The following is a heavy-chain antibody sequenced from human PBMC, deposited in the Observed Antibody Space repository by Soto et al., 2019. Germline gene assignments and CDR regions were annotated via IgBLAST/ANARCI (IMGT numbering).Heavy chain of an antibody. Sequence: SETLSLTCTVSGGSISSHYWNWIRQPPGKGLEWIGYMYNSGSTHYNPSLKSRVTISVDTSKNQFSLKLSSVTAADTAVYYCARDKITGLFDYWGQGTLVSVSS. V-gene: IGHV4-59*11. D-gene: IGHD2-8*02. CDR2: MYNSGST. CDR1: GGSISSHY. CDR3: ARDKITGLFDY. J-gene: IGHJ4*02.